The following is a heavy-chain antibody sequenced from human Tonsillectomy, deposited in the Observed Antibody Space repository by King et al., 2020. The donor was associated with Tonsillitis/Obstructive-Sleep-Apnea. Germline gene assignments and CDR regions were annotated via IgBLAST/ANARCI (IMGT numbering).Heavy chain of an antibody. CDR3: ARRVVNWFDP. Sequence: VQLQQWGAGLLKPSETLSLTCAVYGGSFSGYYWSWIRQPPGKGLEWIGDINHSGRINYNPSLKSRVTISVDTSKNQLSLKLSSVTAAATAVYYCARRVVNWFDPWGQGTLVTVSS. CDR2: INHSGRI. V-gene: IGHV4-34*01. D-gene: IGHD2-21*01. J-gene: IGHJ5*02. CDR1: GGSFSGYY.